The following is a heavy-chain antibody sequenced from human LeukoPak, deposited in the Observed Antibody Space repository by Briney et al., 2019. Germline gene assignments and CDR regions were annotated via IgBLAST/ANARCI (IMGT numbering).Heavy chain of an antibody. CDR3: ARAIGGSASGTSYYYYYMDV. J-gene: IGHJ6*03. Sequence: GGSLRLSCAASGFTFNTYYMNWVRQAPGKGLEWVSSISGRSSYIYYADSLKGRFTISRDNAKHPLSLLVNSLRAEDTAVYYCARAIGGSASGTSYYYYYMDVWGKGTTVTVSS. CDR2: ISGRSSYI. D-gene: IGHD3-10*01. V-gene: IGHV3-21*01. CDR1: GFTFNTYY.